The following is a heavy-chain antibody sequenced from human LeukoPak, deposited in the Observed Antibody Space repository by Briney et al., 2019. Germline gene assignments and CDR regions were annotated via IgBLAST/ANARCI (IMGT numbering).Heavy chain of an antibody. J-gene: IGHJ4*02. CDR2: TYYRSKWYN. V-gene: IGHV6-1*01. Sequence: SQTLSLTCAISRDSVSSNSAAWNWIRQSPSRGLEWLGRTYYRSKWYNDYAVSVKSRITINPDTSKNQFSLQLNSVTPEDTAVYYCAREESFLAAAGCHFDYWGQGTLVTVSS. CDR3: AREESFLAAAGCHFDY. CDR1: RDSVSSNSAA. D-gene: IGHD6-13*01.